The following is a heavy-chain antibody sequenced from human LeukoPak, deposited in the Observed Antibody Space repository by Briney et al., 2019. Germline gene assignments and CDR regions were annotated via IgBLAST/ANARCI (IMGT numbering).Heavy chain of an antibody. J-gene: IGHJ4*02. V-gene: IGHV4-59*01. CDR1: GGSISSYY. CDR2: IYYSGST. CDR3: ARDVLTGFDY. Sequence: SETLSLTCTVSGGSISSYYWSWIRQPPGKGLEWIGYIYYSGSTNYNPSLKSRVTISVDTSKNQFSLKLSSVTAADTAVYYCARDVLTGFDYWGQGTLVTVSS.